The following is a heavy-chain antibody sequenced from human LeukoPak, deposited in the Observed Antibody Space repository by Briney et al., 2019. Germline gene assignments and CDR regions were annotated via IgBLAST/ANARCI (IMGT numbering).Heavy chain of an antibody. CDR1: GGSISSYC. Sequence: SETLSLTCTVSGGSISSYCWSWIRQPPGKGLEWIGYIYYSGSTNYNPSLKGRVTISVDTSKNQFSLKLSSVTAADTAVYYCARVFSYDFWSGYLGDFDYWGQGTLVTVSS. V-gene: IGHV4-59*01. CDR2: IYYSGST. J-gene: IGHJ4*02. CDR3: ARVFSYDFWSGYLGDFDY. D-gene: IGHD3-3*01.